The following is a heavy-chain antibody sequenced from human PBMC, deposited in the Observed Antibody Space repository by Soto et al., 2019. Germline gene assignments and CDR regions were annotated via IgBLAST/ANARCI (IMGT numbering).Heavy chain of an antibody. CDR1: GYIFTSYG. CDR2: ISTDTGDT. D-gene: IGHD1-26*01. CDR3: ARGPSSIDTTGPWFDP. Sequence: ASVKVSCKASGYIFTSYGIGWMRQAPGQGLEWLGWISTDTGDTNYAQKLQGRVTLTTDTSTSTAYMELRSLRSDDTAMYYCARGPSSIDTTGPWFDPWGQGTLVTVSS. V-gene: IGHV1-18*01. J-gene: IGHJ5*02.